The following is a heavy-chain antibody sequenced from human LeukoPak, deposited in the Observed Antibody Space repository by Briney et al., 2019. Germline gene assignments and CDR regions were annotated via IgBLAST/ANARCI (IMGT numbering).Heavy chain of an antibody. Sequence: PGRSLRLSCVASGFTFSSYGMHWVRQAPGKGLEWVAVISFDGSNTYYADSVKGRFTISRDNSKNTLYLQMNSLRAEDTAVYYCAEARLNKGEFDYWGQGTLVTVSS. CDR1: GFTFSSYG. CDR3: AEARLNKGEFDY. D-gene: IGHD3-10*01. CDR2: ISFDGSNT. V-gene: IGHV3-30*18. J-gene: IGHJ4*02.